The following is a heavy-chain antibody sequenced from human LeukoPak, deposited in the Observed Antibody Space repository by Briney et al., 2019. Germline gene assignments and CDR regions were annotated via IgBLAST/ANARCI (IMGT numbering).Heavy chain of an antibody. Sequence: PGGSLRLSCAASGFTFSSYGMHWVRQAPGTGLEWVAVIWYDGSNKYYADSVKGRFTISRDNSKNTLYLQMNSLRAEDTAVYYCAKEATVSTYYYYYYMDVWGKGTTVTVSS. J-gene: IGHJ6*03. CDR1: GFTFSSYG. CDR2: IWYDGSNK. CDR3: AKEATVSTYYYYYYMDV. V-gene: IGHV3-33*06. D-gene: IGHD4-17*01.